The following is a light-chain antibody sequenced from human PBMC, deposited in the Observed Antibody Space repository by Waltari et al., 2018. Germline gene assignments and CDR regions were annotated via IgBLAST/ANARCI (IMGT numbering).Light chain of an antibody. CDR3: QQSYSTPLT. V-gene: IGKV1-39*01. CDR1: QSIRSF. CDR2: DAS. Sequence: DIQMTQSPSSLSASVGDRVTITCRASQSIRSFLNWYQQKPGKAPKLLIYDASNLQSGIPSRFSGSGSGTDFTLTISRLQAEDFATYFCQQSYSTPLTFGGGAKVEIK. J-gene: IGKJ4*01.